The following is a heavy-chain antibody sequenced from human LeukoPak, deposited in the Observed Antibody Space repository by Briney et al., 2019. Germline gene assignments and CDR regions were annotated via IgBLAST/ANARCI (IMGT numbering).Heavy chain of an antibody. CDR3: ARVKVGATIYYFDY. D-gene: IGHD1-26*01. CDR2: INPNSGGT. CDR1: GYTFTGYY. Sequence: ASVKVSCKASGYTFTGYYMHWVRQAPGQGLELMGWINPNSGGTNYAQKFQGRVTMTRDTSISTAYMELSRLRSDDTAVYYCARVKVGATIYYFDYWGQGTLVTVSS. V-gene: IGHV1-2*02. J-gene: IGHJ4*02.